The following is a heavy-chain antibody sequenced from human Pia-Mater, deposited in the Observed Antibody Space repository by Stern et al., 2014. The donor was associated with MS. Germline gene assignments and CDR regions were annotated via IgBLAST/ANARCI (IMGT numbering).Heavy chain of an antibody. CDR1: GFRFDDYA. V-gene: IGHV3-9*01. CDR2: ISWSSGKI. Sequence: EVQLVESGGDLVQPGRSLRLSCAASGFRFDDYAMYWVWQAPGKGLEWVSGISWSSGKIGYADSVKGRFTISRDNVKNSLFLQMNSLRSEDTASYYCARAIGFCSGGNCEPYYYYGIDVWGQGTRVTVSS. D-gene: IGHD2-15*01. CDR3: ARAIGFCSGGNCEPYYYYGIDV. J-gene: IGHJ6*02.